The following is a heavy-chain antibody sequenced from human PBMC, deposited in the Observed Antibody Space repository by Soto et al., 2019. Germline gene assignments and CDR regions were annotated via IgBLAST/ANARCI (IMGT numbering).Heavy chain of an antibody. Sequence: QVQLVESGGGVVQPGRSLRVSCAASGFTFSNYAMHWVRQAPGKGLEWVAVVSYDGSKQFYADSVEGRFTISRDSSKSTLYLHMDNLRDEDTPVYYCARDRVYYYDNSGYYNFDYWGQGTLVTVSS. CDR1: GFTFSNYA. CDR3: ARDRVYYYDNSGYYNFDY. V-gene: IGHV3-30-3*01. CDR2: VSYDGSKQ. D-gene: IGHD3-22*01. J-gene: IGHJ4*02.